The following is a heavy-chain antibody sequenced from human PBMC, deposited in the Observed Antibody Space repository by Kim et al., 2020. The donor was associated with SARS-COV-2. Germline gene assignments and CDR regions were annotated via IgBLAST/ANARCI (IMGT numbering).Heavy chain of an antibody. J-gene: IGHJ4*01. CDR3: ARGEPGDYSNYVRLFDY. Sequence: GGSLRLSCAASGFTFSSYAMHWVRQAPGKGLEWVAVISYDGSNKYYADSVKGRFTISRDNSKNTLYLQMNSLRAEDTAVYYCARGEPGDYSNYVRLFDY. V-gene: IGHV3-30-3*01. D-gene: IGHD4-4*01. CDR2: ISYDGSNK. CDR1: GFTFSSYA.